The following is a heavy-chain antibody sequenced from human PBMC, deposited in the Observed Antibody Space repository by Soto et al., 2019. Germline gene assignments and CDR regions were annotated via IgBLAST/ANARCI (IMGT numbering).Heavy chain of an antibody. J-gene: IGHJ4*02. CDR3: ARDGSGELDY. D-gene: IGHD2-15*01. V-gene: IGHV1-46*01. Sequence: QVQLVQSGAEVKKPGASVKVSCKASGYTFTSYYMHWVRQAPGQGLEWMGIINPSGGSTSYAQKFQGRVTMTRHTSTSTAYMELSSLRSEDTAVYYCARDGSGELDYWGQGTLVTVSS. CDR1: GYTFTSYY. CDR2: INPSGGST.